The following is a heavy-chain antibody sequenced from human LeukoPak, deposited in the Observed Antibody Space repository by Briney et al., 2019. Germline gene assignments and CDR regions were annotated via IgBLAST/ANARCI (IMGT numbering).Heavy chain of an antibody. J-gene: IGHJ6*03. Sequence: PGGSLRLSCAASGFTFSGSAMHWVRQASGKGLEWVGRIRSKANSYATAYAASVKGRFTISRDDSKNTAYLQMNSLKTEDTAVYYCTTDLGILTGYYYYYYYMDVWGKGTTVTISS. V-gene: IGHV3-73*01. CDR2: IRSKANSYAT. D-gene: IGHD3-9*01. CDR1: GFTFSGSA. CDR3: TTDLGILTGYYYYYYYMDV.